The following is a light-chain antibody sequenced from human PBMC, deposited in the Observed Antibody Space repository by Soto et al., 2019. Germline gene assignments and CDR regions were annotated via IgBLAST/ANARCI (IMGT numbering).Light chain of an antibody. J-gene: IGLJ2*01. CDR2: EIS. V-gene: IGLV2-8*01. CDR1: SSDVGVYNF. CDR3: SSFAGSNKIL. Sequence: QSALTQPPSASGSPGQSVTISCTGTSSDVGVYNFVSWYQQHPGKAPKLMIYEISKRPSGVPDRFSGSKSGNTASLTVSGLQTEDEADYYCSSFAGSNKILFGGGTKLTV.